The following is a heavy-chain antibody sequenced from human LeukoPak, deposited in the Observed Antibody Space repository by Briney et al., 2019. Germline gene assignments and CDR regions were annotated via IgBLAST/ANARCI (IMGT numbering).Heavy chain of an antibody. CDR2: IYYSGST. J-gene: IGHJ4*02. Sequence: SQTLSLTCTVSGGSISSGGYYWSWIRQHPGKGLEWIGYIYYSGSTYYNPSLKSRVTISVDTSKNQFSLKLSSVTAADTAVYYCARTPLHRYIFDYWGQGTLVTVSS. CDR1: GGSISSGGYY. D-gene: IGHD5-18*01. CDR3: ARTPLHRYIFDY. V-gene: IGHV4-31*03.